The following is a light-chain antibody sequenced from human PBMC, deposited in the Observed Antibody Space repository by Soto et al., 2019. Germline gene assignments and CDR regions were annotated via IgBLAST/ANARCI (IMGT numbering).Light chain of an antibody. CDR1: QNIQSF. CDR3: QQYNSHSYYS. Sequence: DIQMTQFPSTLSASVGDQVTITCRASQNIQSFLAWYQQKPGKAPKLLIYLASRLEGGVPSRFSGSGSGTEFTLTINSLQPDDVAIYYCQQYNSHSYYSFGQGTKLEVK. CDR2: LAS. V-gene: IGKV1-5*03. J-gene: IGKJ2*03.